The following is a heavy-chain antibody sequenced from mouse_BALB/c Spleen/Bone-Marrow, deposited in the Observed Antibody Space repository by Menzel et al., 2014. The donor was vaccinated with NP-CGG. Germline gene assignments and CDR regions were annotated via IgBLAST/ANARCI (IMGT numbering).Heavy chain of an antibody. CDR2: IYPSTGYT. CDR3: ARDDYAY. J-gene: IGHJ3*01. CDR1: GYTFTSYW. Sequence: VQGVESGADLAKPGASVKMSCKASGYTFTSYWMHWVKQRPGQGLEWIGYIYPSTGYTEYNQKFKDKVTLTADKSSSTAYMQLSSLTSEDSAVYYCARDDYAYWGQGTLVTVSA. D-gene: IGHD2-4*01. V-gene: IGHV1-7*01.